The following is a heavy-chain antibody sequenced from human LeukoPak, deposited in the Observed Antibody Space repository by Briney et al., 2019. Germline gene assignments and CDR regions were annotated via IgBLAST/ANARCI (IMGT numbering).Heavy chain of an antibody. D-gene: IGHD3-22*01. CDR1: GFVFGHSW. J-gene: IGHJ4*02. CDR2: INVDGSEI. CDR3: VRDRGYSTFDY. V-gene: IGHV3-7*03. Sequence: GGSLRLSCEASGFVFGHSWMSWVRQAPGKGLEWVANINVDGSEINYLDSLTGRLTISRDNAKDSLYLQMNGLRAEDTAVYFCVRDRGYSTFDYWGQGTLVTVSS.